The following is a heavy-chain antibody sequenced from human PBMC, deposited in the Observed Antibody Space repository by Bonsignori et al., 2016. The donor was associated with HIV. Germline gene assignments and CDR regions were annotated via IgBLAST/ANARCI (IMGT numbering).Heavy chain of an antibody. CDR1: GFTFSSYG. D-gene: IGHD2-2*02. CDR2: IQYDGSNK. J-gene: IGHJ4*02. Sequence: GGSLRLSCAASGFTFSSYGMHWVRQAPGKGLEWVAYIQYDGSNKDYTDSVKGRFTISRDNSKNTLYLQMNSLRPEDTAVYYCAKDRSVPATIRRDWYQDYWGQGTLVTVSS. CDR3: AKDRSVPATIRRDWYQDY. V-gene: IGHV3-30*02.